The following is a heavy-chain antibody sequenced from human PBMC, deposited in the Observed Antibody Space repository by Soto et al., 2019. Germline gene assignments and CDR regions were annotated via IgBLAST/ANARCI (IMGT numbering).Heavy chain of an antibody. J-gene: IGHJ5*02. V-gene: IGHV4-34*01. CDR1: GGSFSGYY. Sequence: QVQLQQWGAGLLKPSETLSLTCAVYGGSFSGYYWSWIRQPPGKGLEWIGEINHSGSTNYNPSLYRRVTISVDTSTTQCSLKLSSVTAADTAVYYCARAGRGRISVAIVVSAWDWFDPWGQGTLVTVSS. CDR2: INHSGST. CDR3: ARAGRGRISVAIVVSAWDWFDP. D-gene: IGHD2-2*01.